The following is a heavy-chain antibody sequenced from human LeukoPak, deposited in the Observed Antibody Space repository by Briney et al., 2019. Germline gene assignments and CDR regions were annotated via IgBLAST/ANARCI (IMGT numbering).Heavy chain of an antibody. J-gene: IGHJ4*02. V-gene: IGHV4-59*01. D-gene: IGHD3-22*01. CDR2: IYYSGST. CDR1: GGSISSYY. CDR3: ARDLRDSSGYYYEGYFDY. Sequence: ETLSLTCTVSGGSISSYYWSWIRQPPGTGLEWIGYIYYSGSTNYNPSLKSRVTISVDTSKNQFSLKLSSVTAADTAVYYCARDLRDSSGYYYEGYFDYWGQGTLVTVSS.